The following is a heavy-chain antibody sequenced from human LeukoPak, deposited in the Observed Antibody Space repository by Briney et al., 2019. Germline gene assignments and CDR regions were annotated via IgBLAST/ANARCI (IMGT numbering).Heavy chain of an antibody. J-gene: IGHJ3*02. V-gene: IGHV4-61*02. CDR2: IYTSGST. CDR3: ARDTLFEEADDAFDI. Sequence: SQTLSLTCTVSGGSISSGSYYWSWLRQPAGKGLEWLGRIYTSGSTNYNPSLKSRVTISVDTSKNQFSLKLSSVTAADTAVYYCARDTLFEEADDAFDIWGQGTMVTVSS. D-gene: IGHD3-16*01. CDR1: GGSISSGSYY.